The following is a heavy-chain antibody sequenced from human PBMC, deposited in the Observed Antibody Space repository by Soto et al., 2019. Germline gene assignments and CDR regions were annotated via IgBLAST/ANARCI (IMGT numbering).Heavy chain of an antibody. J-gene: IGHJ6*02. V-gene: IGHV4-38-2*01. Sequence: SETLSLTCAVSGYSISSGYYWGWIRQPPGKGLEWIGSIYHSGSTYYNPSLKSRVTISVDTSKNQFSLKLSSVTAADTAVYYCARAQGELDYYYGMDVWGQGTTVTVSS. CDR1: GYSISSGYY. CDR3: ARAQGELDYYYGMDV. CDR2: IYHSGST. D-gene: IGHD1-26*01.